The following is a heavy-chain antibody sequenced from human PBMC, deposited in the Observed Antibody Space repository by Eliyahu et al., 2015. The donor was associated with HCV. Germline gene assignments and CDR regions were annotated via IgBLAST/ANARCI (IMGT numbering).Heavy chain of an antibody. V-gene: IGHV4-4*02. CDR3: GRGGGYSGDEGSH. Sequence: QVKLQESGPGLVKPSGTLSLTCSVSGDSMRRSSWWSWFRHPPGKGLEWIGEIHLSGTTNYHPSLKSRVTISLDESKSQFSLILSSVTAADTAVYYCGRGGGYSGDEGSHWGQGTLVTVSS. CDR1: GDSMRRSSW. CDR2: IHLSGTT. D-gene: IGHD5-12*01. J-gene: IGHJ4*02.